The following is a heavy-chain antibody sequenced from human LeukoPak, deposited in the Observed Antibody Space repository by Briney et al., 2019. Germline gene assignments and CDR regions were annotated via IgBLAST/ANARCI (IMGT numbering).Heavy chain of an antibody. CDR3: ARKTIVVVPAALGLNYYYYYMDV. J-gene: IGHJ6*03. CDR2: IYTSGST. D-gene: IGHD2-2*01. V-gene: IGHV4-61*02. Sequence: SETLSLTCTVSGGSISSGSYYWSWIRQPAGKGLEWIGRIYTSGSTSYNPSLKSRVTISVDTSKNQFSLKLSSVTAADTAVYYCARKTIVVVPAALGLNYYYYYMDVWGKGTTVTVSS. CDR1: GGSISSGSYY.